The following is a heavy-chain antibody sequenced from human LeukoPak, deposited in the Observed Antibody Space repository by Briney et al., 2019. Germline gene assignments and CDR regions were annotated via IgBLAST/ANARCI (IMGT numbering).Heavy chain of an antibody. J-gene: IGHJ5*02. V-gene: IGHV1-18*04. D-gene: IGHD6-19*01. Sequence: EASVNVSCKPSGYNFLSFGINWVRQAPGQGREWVGWISAYDGSTNYAQKLQGRVTVTTDTSTSTAYMELRSVRSDDPAIYYCARGRGVAGLVIDPWGQGTLVTVSS. CDR2: ISAYDGST. CDR1: GYNFLSFG. CDR3: ARGRGVAGLVIDP.